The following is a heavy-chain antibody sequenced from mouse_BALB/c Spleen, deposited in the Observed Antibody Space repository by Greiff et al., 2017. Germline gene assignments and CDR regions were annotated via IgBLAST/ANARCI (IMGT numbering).Heavy chain of an antibody. Sequence: VQLQQSGAELVKPGASVKLSCTASGFNIKDTYMHWVKQRPEQGLEWIGRIDPANGNTKYDPKFQGKATITADTSSNTAYLQLSSLTSEDTAVYYCASAYDYDEDYYAMDYWGQGTSVTVSS. CDR2: IDPANGNT. V-gene: IGHV14-3*02. CDR1: GFNIKDTY. J-gene: IGHJ4*01. CDR3: ASAYDYDEDYYAMDY. D-gene: IGHD2-4*01.